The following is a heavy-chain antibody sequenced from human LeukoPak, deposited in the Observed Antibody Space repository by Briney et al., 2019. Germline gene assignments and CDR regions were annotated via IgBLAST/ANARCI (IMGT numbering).Heavy chain of an antibody. CDR2: ISSSSSYI. V-gene: IGHV3-21*01. Sequence: GGSLRLSCAASGFTVSSNYMHWVRQAPGKGLEWVSSISSSSSYIYYADSVKGRFTISRDNAKNSLYLQMNSLRAEDTAVYYCARDNGVRVAGTIYYYYYYMDVWGKGTTVTVSS. J-gene: IGHJ6*03. CDR3: ARDNGVRVAGTIYYYYYYMDV. D-gene: IGHD6-19*01. CDR1: GFTVSSNY.